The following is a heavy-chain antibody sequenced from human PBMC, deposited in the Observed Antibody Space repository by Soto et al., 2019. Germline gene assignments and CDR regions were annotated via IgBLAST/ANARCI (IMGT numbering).Heavy chain of an antibody. D-gene: IGHD3-10*01. CDR3: ARGFHYGSGDKGLDV. CDR2: INHGGST. V-gene: IGHV4-34*01. J-gene: IGHJ6*02. CDR1: GGSFSGYF. Sequence: SETLSLTCAVYGGSFSGYFWTWIRQSPGKGLEWIGEINHGGSTNYNPSLKSRVTISVDTSKNQFSLKLRSVTAADTAGYYCARGFHYGSGDKGLDVWGQGTTVT.